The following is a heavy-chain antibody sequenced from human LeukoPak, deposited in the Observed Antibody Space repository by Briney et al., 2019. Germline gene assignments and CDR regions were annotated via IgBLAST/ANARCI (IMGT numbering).Heavy chain of an antibody. CDR2: IKQDGSEK. J-gene: IGHJ4*02. CDR1: GFTFRNCW. V-gene: IGHV3-7*01. D-gene: IGHD6-13*01. Sequence: GGSLRLSCAASGFTFRNCWMSWVRQAPGKGLEWVANIKQDGSEKYYVDSVKGRFTISRDNAKNSLYLQMNSLRADDTAVYYCAGFPHHYSSIFWGQGTLVTVSS. CDR3: AGFPHHYSSIF.